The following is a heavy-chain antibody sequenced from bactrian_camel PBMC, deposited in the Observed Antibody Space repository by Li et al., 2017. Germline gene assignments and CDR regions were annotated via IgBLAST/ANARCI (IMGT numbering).Heavy chain of an antibody. CDR1: GFTGSNYY. D-gene: IGHD6*01. CDR2: IYSDGTKT. J-gene: IGHJ4*01. CDR3: VRDAGTPYGYNY. V-gene: IGHV3-2*01. Sequence: HVQLVESGGGLVQPGGPLRLSCVASGFTGSNYYMIWVRQTPGKGLKWVSTIYSDGTKTYYADSVVGRFTISRDNAKNTVYQQMNSLKPEDTAVYYCVRDAGTPYGYNYWGQGTQVTVS.